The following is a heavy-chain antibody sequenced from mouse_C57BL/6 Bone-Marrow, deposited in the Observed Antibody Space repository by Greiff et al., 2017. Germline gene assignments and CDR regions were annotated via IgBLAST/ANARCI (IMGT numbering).Heavy chain of an antibody. J-gene: IGHJ3*01. CDR3: ATPYSNYVAY. CDR1: GFNITNTY. Sequence: EVQLQQSVAELVRPGASVKLSCTASGFNITNTYMHWVKQRPEQGLEWIGRIDPAHGTTKSAPKFQGKATITADTSSNTPDLQRSSLTSEDTAIYYCATPYSNYVAYWGQGTLVTVSA. CDR2: IDPAHGTT. V-gene: IGHV14-3*01. D-gene: IGHD2-5*01.